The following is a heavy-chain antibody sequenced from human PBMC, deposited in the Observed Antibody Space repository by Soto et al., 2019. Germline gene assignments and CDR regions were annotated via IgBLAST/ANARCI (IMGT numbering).Heavy chain of an antibody. V-gene: IGHV4-39*01. J-gene: IGHJ4*02. CDR2: IDYNGVT. D-gene: IGHD2-15*01. CDR3: GKVLVGATGHTDSDS. CDR1: GGSIYRSGYY. Sequence: SETLSLTCTVSGGSIYRSGYYWGWIRQPPGRGLEWIGNIDYNGVTYSNPSLKSRVTISRDTSKNQFSLKLTSVTAADTALYYCGKVLVGATGHTDSDSWGPGSLVTVSS.